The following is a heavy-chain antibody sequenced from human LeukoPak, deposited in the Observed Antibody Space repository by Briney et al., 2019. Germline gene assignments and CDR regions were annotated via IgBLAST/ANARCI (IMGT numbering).Heavy chain of an antibody. Sequence: GSLRLSCVASGFGFNNYAMNWVRQAPGKGLEWVSLIIGSSGSTFYADSVKGRFTISRDKSKNTLYLQMNSLRAEDTAVYYCAKGAYDYIEIAYFDYWGQGSLVTVSS. CDR3: AKGAYDYIEIAYFDY. V-gene: IGHV3-23*01. D-gene: IGHD5-12*01. CDR1: GFGFNNYA. CDR2: IIGSSGST. J-gene: IGHJ4*02.